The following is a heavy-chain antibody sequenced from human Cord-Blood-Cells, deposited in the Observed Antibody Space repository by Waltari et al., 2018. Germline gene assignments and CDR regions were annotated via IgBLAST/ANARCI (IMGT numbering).Heavy chain of an antibody. CDR1: GYTFTGYY. J-gene: IGHJ2*01. CDR2: SNPKRGGT. CDR3: ARSMGGDYTVWYFDL. V-gene: IGHV1-2*02. Sequence: QVQLVQSGAEVKKPGASVKVSCKASGYTFTGYYMHWVRQAPGQGLEWRGWSNPKRGGTNYSQKLQGRVTITRDTSISTAYMELSRLRSDDTAVYYCARSMGGDYTVWYFDLWGRGTLVTVSS. D-gene: IGHD2-21*01.